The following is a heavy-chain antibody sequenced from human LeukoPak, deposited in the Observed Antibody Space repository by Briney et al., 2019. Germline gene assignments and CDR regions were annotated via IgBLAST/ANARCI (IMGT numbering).Heavy chain of an antibody. CDR3: ARGPRYYYYYYMDV. V-gene: IGHV4-34*01. Sequence: PSETLSLTCTVSGGSISGYYWSWIRQPPGKGLEWIGEINHSGSTNYNPSLKSRVTVSVDTSKNQFSLKLSSVTAADTAVYYCARGPRYYYYYYMDVWGKGTTVTVSS. J-gene: IGHJ6*03. CDR2: INHSGST. CDR1: GGSISGYY.